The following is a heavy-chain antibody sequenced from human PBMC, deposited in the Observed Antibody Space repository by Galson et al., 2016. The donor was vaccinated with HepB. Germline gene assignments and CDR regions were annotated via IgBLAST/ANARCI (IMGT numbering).Heavy chain of an antibody. V-gene: IGHV3-30*03. CDR3: ARDQKYSGTDFYFAMDV. D-gene: IGHD5-12*01. CDR1: GFNFSTFW. CDR2: ISYDGRKQ. J-gene: IGHJ6*04. Sequence: SLRLSCAASGFNFSTFWMTWVRQAPGKGLEWVAVISYDGRKQYYTDSVKGRFIVSRDDSKNTLYLQMNTLRPEDTAVYYCARDQKYSGTDFYFAMDVWGKAATVTVSA.